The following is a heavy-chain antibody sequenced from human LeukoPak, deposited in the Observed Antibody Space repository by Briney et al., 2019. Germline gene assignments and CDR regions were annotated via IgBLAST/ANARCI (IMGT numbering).Heavy chain of an antibody. D-gene: IGHD1-26*01. CDR2: ISPNSGGT. CDR1: GYTFTGYH. Sequence: ASVKVSCKASGYTFTGYHMHWVRQAPGQGLELMGWISPNSGGTNYAQKFQGRVTMTRDTSITTAYMELSRLRSDDTAVYYCARRVRGTFFIDYWGQGTLVTVSS. V-gene: IGHV1-2*02. J-gene: IGHJ4*02. CDR3: ARRVRGTFFIDY.